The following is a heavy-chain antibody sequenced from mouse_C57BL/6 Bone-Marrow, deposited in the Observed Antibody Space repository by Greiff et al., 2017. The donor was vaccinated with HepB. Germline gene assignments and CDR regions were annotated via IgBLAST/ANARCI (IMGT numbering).Heavy chain of an antibody. J-gene: IGHJ4*01. Sequence: EADGGLVQPKGSLKLSCAASGFSFNTYAMNWVRQAPGKGLEWVARIRSKSNNYATYYADSVKDRFTISRDDSESMLYLQMNNLKTEDTAMYYCLMRYAMDYWGQGTSVTVSS. CDR3: LMRYAMDY. V-gene: IGHV10-1*01. CDR1: GFSFNTYA. D-gene: IGHD2-3*01. CDR2: IRSKSNNYAT.